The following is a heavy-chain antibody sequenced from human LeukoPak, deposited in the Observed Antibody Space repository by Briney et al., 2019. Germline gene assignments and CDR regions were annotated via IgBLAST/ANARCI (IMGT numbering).Heavy chain of an antibody. V-gene: IGHV1-3*01. CDR1: GYTFTSYA. CDR2: INAGNGNT. J-gene: IGHJ4*02. D-gene: IGHD5-18*01. Sequence: GASVKVSCKASGYTFTSYAMHWVRQAPGQRLEWMGWINAGNGNTKYSQKFQGRVTITRDTSASTAYMELSSLRSEDTAVYYCARDKWRGYSYGWPFDYWGQGTLVTVSS. CDR3: ARDKWRGYSYGWPFDY.